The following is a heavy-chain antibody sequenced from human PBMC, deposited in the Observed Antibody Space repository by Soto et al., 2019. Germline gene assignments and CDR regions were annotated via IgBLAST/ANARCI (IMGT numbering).Heavy chain of an antibody. J-gene: IGHJ6*03. CDR3: AKVTGYGDYLWYMDV. Sequence: SLRLSCAASGFTFSSFGMHWVRQAPGKGLEWVAVISYDGSNKYYGDSVKGRFTISRDGSKNTLYLQMNSLGIEDTAVYYCAKVTGYGDYLWYMDVWGTGTTVTVSS. V-gene: IGHV3-30*18. D-gene: IGHD4-17*01. CDR1: GFTFSSFG. CDR2: ISYDGSNK.